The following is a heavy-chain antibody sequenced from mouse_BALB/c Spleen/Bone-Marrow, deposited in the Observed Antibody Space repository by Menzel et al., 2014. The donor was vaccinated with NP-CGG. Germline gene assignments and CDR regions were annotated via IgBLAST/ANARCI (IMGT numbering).Heavy chain of an antibody. D-gene: IGHD3-2*01. CDR3: ARKDRLGGAMDY. J-gene: IGHJ4*01. CDR1: GYSFTEYY. V-gene: IGHV1S34*01. Sequence: LVKTGASVKISCKTPGYSFTEYYIHWVKQSHGKSLEWIGYISCYNGATSYNQKFKDKATFTIDTSSSTAYMQLNSLTSEDSAVYYCARKDRLGGAMDYWGQGTSVTVSS. CDR2: ISCYNGAT.